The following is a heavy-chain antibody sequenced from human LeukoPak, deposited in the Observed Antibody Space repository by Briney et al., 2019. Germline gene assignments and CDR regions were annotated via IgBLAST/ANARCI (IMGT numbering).Heavy chain of an antibody. Sequence: ASVKVSCKASGYTFTSYGISWVRQAPGQGLEWMGWISAYNGNTNYAQKLQGRVTMTTDTSTSTAYMELRSLRSDDTAVYYCARERGGHDSSWYGPMDVWGKGTTVTVSS. D-gene: IGHD6-13*01. CDR1: GYTFTSYG. CDR2: ISAYNGNT. CDR3: ARERGGHDSSWYGPMDV. J-gene: IGHJ6*03. V-gene: IGHV1-18*01.